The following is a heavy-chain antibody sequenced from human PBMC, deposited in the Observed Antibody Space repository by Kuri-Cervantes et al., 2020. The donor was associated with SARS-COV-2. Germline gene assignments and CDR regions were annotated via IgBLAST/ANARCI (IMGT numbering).Heavy chain of an antibody. J-gene: IGHJ4*02. V-gene: IGHV3-30-3*01. CDR2: ISYDGSNK. D-gene: IGHD6-13*01. CDR3: ASPYSSSWREVGVDY. CDR1: GFTFSSYA. Sequence: GESLKISCAASGFTFSSYAMHWVRQAPGKGLEWVAVISYDGSNKYYADSVKGRFTISRDNSKNTLYLQMNSLRAEDTAVYCCASPYSSSWREVGVDYWGQGTLVTVSS.